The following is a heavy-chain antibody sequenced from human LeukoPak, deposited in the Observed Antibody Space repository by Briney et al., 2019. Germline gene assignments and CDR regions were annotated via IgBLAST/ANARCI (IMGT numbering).Heavy chain of an antibody. V-gene: IGHV4-59*01. CDR2: IYDSGST. D-gene: IGHD3-22*01. CDR3: ARQSISGSSLSYFDY. CDR1: GGSISSYY. Sequence: SETLSLPCTVSGGSISSYYWSWLRQPPGKGLEWIGNIYDSGSTNYNPSLKSRVTISVDTPKNQCSLKLSSVTAADTAVYYCARQSISGSSLSYFDYWGQGTLVNVSS. J-gene: IGHJ4*02.